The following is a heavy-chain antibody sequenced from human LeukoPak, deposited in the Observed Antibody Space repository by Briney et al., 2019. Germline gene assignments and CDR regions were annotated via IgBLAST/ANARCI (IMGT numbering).Heavy chain of an antibody. V-gene: IGHV1-18*01. CDR1: GYTFFSYG. J-gene: IGHJ5*02. Sequence: ASVKVSCKASGYTFFSYGITWVRQAPGQGLEWMGWISAYNANTNYARELQGRVTMTTDTSTSTAYMELRNLRSDDTAVYYCARVSFNGDSNWFDPWGQGTLVTVSS. CDR2: ISAYNANT. CDR3: ARVSFNGDSNWFDP. D-gene: IGHD4-17*01.